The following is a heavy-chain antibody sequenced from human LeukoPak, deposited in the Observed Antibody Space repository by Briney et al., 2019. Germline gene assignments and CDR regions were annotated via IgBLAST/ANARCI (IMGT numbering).Heavy chain of an antibody. V-gene: IGHV3-74*01. CDR2: INSDGSST. D-gene: IGHD6-19*01. Sequence: SGGSLRLSCAASGFTFSSYWMHWVRQAPGKGLVWVSRINSDGSSTSYADPVKGRFTISRDNAKNTLYLQMSSLRAEDTAVYYCARDLSASKPSGWYNTFDYWGQGTLVTVSS. CDR1: GFTFSSYW. CDR3: ARDLSASKPSGWYNTFDY. J-gene: IGHJ4*02.